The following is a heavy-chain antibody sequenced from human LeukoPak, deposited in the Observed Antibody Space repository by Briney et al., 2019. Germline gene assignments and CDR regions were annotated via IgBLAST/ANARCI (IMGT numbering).Heavy chain of an antibody. CDR2: IYSTRSV. CDR3: VAMHYFGNSDTRS. D-gene: IGHD2-2*01. J-gene: IGHJ5*02. CDR1: GASINSDY. Sequence: SETLSLTCTVSGASINSDYWSWIWQSAGKGLEWIGRIYSTRSVNYNPSLESRVTMSVDTSKNQVFLVLESVTAADTGVYHCVAMHYFGNSDTRSWGQGTLVTVSS. V-gene: IGHV4-4*07.